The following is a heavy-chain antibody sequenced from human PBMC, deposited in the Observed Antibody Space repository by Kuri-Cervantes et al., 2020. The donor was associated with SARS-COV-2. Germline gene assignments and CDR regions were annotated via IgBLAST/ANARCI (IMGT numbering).Heavy chain of an antibody. D-gene: IGHD3-16*01. J-gene: IGHJ4*02. CDR3: ASNGWGFRNPGGVSGFDY. Sequence: GGSLRLSCAPSGFTFRNYGMHWVRLAPGKGLEWMAFIRYDGHSEDYADSVKGRFTISRDNAKNSLYLQMNSLRAEDTAVYYCASNGWGFRNPGGVSGFDYWGQGTLVTVSS. CDR1: GFTFRNYG. V-gene: IGHV3-30*02. CDR2: IRYDGHSE.